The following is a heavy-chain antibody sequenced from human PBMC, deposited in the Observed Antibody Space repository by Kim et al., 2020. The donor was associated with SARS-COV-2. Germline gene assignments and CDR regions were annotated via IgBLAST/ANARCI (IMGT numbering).Heavy chain of an antibody. V-gene: IGHV3-30*18. J-gene: IGHJ4*02. CDR3: AKSPGLDY. CDR1: GFTFSSYG. Sequence: GGSLRRSCAASGFTFSSYGMHWVRQAPGKGLEWVAVISYDGSKKYYADSVKGRLTISRDNSKNTLYLQMNSLRAEDTAVYYCAKSPGLDYWGQGTLVTVSS. CDR2: ISYDGSKK.